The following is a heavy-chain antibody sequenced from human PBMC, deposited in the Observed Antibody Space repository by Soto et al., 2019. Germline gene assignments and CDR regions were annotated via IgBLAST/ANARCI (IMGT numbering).Heavy chain of an antibody. Sequence: ASVKVSCKASGYTFTSYYMHWVRQAPGQGLEWMGIINPSGGSTRYAQKFQGRVTMTRDTSTSTVYMELRSLRSEDTAVYYCARAGFYSGFYGCDAFDIWGQGTMVTVSS. CDR2: INPSGGST. CDR1: GYTFTSYY. D-gene: IGHD3-22*01. J-gene: IGHJ3*02. V-gene: IGHV1-46*01. CDR3: ARAGFYSGFYGCDAFDI.